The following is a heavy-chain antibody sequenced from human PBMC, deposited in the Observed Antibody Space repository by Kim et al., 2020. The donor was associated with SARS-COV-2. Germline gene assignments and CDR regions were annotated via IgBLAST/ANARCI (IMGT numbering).Heavy chain of an antibody. J-gene: IGHJ6*02. D-gene: IGHD2-15*01. CDR1: GFTFSSYA. V-gene: IGHV3-23*01. Sequence: GGSLRLSCATSGFTFSSYAMTWVRQSPGKGLEWVSSISDSAARTYYADSVKGRFTISRDNFRDTLYLQMDSLRVEDTALYYCAKGRDKTKYGMDVWGQGTTVTVSS. CDR3: AKGRDKTKYGMDV. CDR2: ISDSAART.